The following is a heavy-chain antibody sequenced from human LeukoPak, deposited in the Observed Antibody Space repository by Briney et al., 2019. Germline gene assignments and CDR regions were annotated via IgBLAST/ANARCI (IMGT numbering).Heavy chain of an antibody. J-gene: IGHJ3*02. D-gene: IGHD4-17*01. CDR1: GYTFTSYD. Sequence: ASVKVSCKASGYTFTSYDINWVRQATGQGLEWMGWMNPNSGNTGYAQKFQGRVTMTRNTSISTAYMELSSLRSEDTAVYYCASLEMTTVTDGGAFDIWGQGTMVTVSS. CDR2: MNPNSGNT. V-gene: IGHV1-8*01. CDR3: ASLEMTTVTDGGAFDI.